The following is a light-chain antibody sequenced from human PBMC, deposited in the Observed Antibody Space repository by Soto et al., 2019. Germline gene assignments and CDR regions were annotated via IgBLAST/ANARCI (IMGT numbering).Light chain of an antibody. CDR3: QQYKRYSLT. CDR1: QSINNW. J-gene: IGKJ4*01. Sequence: DIQMPPSPSTLSASVGDRVTITCRASQSINNWLAWYQQKPGKAPKLLIDDGFSLESGVPLRFSGSGFATEFTLTISRLXXDDSATYYCQQYKRYSLTFGGGTKVEIK. CDR2: DGF. V-gene: IGKV1-5*01.